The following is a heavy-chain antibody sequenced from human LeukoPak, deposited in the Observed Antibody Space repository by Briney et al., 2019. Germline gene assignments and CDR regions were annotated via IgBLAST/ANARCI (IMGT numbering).Heavy chain of an antibody. V-gene: IGHV1-2*02. D-gene: IGHD6-13*01. CDR1: GYILTGYY. J-gene: IGHJ4*02. Sequence: GAAVKVSCKASGYILTGYYMHWVRQAPGKGLEWMGWIIPNSGGTNYAQKFQGRVTMTRDTSISTAYMELSRLRSDDAAVYYCARIAAAGPSWGQGTLVTVSS. CDR2: IIPNSGGT. CDR3: ARIAAAGPS.